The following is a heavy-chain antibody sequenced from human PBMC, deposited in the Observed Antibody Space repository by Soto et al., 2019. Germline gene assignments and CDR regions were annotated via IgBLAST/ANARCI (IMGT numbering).Heavy chain of an antibody. CDR3: ARARGARGVITHFYYYGMDV. CDR2: INNNGMR. J-gene: IGHJ6*02. V-gene: IGHV4-59*01. CDR1: GDSITPYY. D-gene: IGHD3-10*01. Sequence: WETLSLTCTVSGDSITPYYWSWIRQSPGTGLQWIAYINNNGMRNFNPSLRSRVTISLATSKNQVSLQLTSVTAADMAVYYCARARGARGVITHFYYYGMDVWGQGTTVTVSS.